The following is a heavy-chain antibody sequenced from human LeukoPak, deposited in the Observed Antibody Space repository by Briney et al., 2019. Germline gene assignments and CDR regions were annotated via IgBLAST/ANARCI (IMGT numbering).Heavy chain of an antibody. J-gene: IGHJ6*02. CDR3: ARMNSPGRTSSTYYYDSSGYYRGNYYYYYGMDV. D-gene: IGHD3-22*01. CDR1: GGSISRYY. CDR2: IYYSGST. Sequence: SETLSLTCTVSGGSISRYYWSWIRQPPGKGLEWIGYIYYSGSTNYNPSLKSRVTISVDTSKNQFSLKLSSVTAADTAVYYCARMNSPGRTSSTYYYDSSGYYRGNYYYYYGMDVWGQGTTVTVSS. V-gene: IGHV4-59*01.